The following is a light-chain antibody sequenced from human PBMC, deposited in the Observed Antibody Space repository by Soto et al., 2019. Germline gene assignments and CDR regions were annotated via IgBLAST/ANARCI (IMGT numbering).Light chain of an antibody. J-gene: IGKJ2*01. Sequence: EIVLTQSPATLSLSPGERATLSCRASQSVSSYLAWYQQKPGQAPRLLIYDASNRATGIPARFSGSGSGTVFTLTISSLEPEDFAVYYCQQRSNWPEMYTFGQGTKLEIK. V-gene: IGKV3-11*01. CDR1: QSVSSY. CDR2: DAS. CDR3: QQRSNWPEMYT.